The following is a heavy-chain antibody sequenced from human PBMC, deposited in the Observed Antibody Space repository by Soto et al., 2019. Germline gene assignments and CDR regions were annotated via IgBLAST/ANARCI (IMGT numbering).Heavy chain of an antibody. D-gene: IGHD5-12*01. CDR1: GGSMISYY. Sequence: KLSETLSLTCTVSGGSMISYYWSWIRQPPGRGLEWIGVVYYTGSTKYNPSLNSRVTISVDTSKNQFSLTLTSVTAADTAVYYCARGKMATITLGYYYYGMDFWGQGTTVTVSS. J-gene: IGHJ6*02. CDR3: ARGKMATITLGYYYYGMDF. CDR2: VYYTGST. V-gene: IGHV4-59*12.